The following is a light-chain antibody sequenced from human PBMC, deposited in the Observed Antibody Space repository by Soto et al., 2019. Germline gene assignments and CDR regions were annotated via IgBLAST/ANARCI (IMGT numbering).Light chain of an antibody. Sequence: QSVLTQPPSVSGAPGQRVTISCTGSSSNIGAGYDVHWYQQLPGRAPKLLISGNTNRPSGVPDRFSGSKSGTSASLALTGLQAEDEADYYCLSFDSSLSVVFGGGTKVTVL. CDR1: SSNIGAGYD. V-gene: IGLV1-40*01. CDR3: LSFDSSLSVV. CDR2: GNT. J-gene: IGLJ2*01.